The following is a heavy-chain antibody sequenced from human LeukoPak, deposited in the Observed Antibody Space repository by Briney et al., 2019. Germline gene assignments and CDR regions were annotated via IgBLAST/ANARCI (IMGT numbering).Heavy chain of an antibody. D-gene: IGHD4-17*01. CDR1: GCSFTSYW. J-gene: IGHJ3*02. Sequence: GESLKISCKGSGCSFTSYWIGWVRQMPGKGLEWMGIIYPGDSDTRYSPSFQGQVTISADKSISTAYLQWSSLKASDTAMYYCARYSYYGDSIQDAFDIWGQGTMVTVSS. CDR3: ARYSYYGDSIQDAFDI. CDR2: IYPGDSDT. V-gene: IGHV5-51*01.